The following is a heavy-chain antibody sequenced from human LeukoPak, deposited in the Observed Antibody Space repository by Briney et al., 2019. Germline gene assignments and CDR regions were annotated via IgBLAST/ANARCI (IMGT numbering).Heavy chain of an antibody. D-gene: IGHD6-19*01. V-gene: IGHV3-30-3*01. CDR1: GFTFSDYS. J-gene: IGHJ5*02. Sequence: GGSLRLSCAASGFTFSDYSMHWVRQAPGKGLEWVTIISYDGYKKYYADSVKGRFTISRDNSKNMLYLQMNSLRPEGTAVYYCARELEAEEEGLSTWGQGTLVTVSS. CDR2: ISYDGYKK. CDR3: ARELEAEEEGLST.